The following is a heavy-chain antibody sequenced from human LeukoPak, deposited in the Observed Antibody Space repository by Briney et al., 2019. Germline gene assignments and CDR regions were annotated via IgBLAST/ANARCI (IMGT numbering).Heavy chain of an antibody. D-gene: IGHD3-9*01. J-gene: IGHJ6*02. CDR3: ARDSTGLRYFDWLLPYYYYYGMDV. V-gene: IGHV1-18*01. Sequence: ASVKVSCKASGYTFTSYGISWVRQAPGQGLEWMGWISAYNGNTNYAQKLQDRVTMTTDTSTSTAYMELRSLRSVDTAVYYCARDSTGLRYFDWLLPYYYYYGMDVWGQGTTVTVSS. CDR1: GYTFTSYG. CDR2: ISAYNGNT.